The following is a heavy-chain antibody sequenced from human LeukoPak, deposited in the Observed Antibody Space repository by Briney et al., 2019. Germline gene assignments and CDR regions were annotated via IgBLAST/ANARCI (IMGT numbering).Heavy chain of an antibody. Sequence: AGGSLRLSCAASGFTFDDYAMHWVRQAPGKGLEWVSAISGSGGSTYYADSVKGRFTISRDNSKNTLYLQMNSLRAEDTAVYYCAKDPVPVRGVITWFDPWGQGTLVTVSS. J-gene: IGHJ5*02. V-gene: IGHV3-23*01. CDR3: AKDPVPVRGVITWFDP. D-gene: IGHD3-10*01. CDR1: GFTFDDYA. CDR2: ISGSGGST.